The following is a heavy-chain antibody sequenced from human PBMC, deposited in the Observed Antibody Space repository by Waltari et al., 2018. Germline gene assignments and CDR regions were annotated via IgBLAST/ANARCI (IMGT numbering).Heavy chain of an antibody. D-gene: IGHD3-3*01. J-gene: IGHJ6*02. V-gene: IGHV4-34*01. CDR3: ARNKRITIFGVVINYYGMDV. CDR2: LNHSGRT. CDR1: GGSFSGYY. Sequence: QVQLQQWGAGLLKPSETLSLTCAVYGGSFSGYYWSWIRQPPGKGLDWIGELNHSGRTNYNPSLKSRVTRSVDTSKNQFSLKLSSVTAADTAVYYCARNKRITIFGVVINYYGMDVWGQGTTVTVSS.